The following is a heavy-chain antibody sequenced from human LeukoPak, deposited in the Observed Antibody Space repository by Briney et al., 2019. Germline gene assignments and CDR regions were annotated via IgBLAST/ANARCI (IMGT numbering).Heavy chain of an antibody. CDR2: ISYDGSNK. J-gene: IGHJ4*02. CDR1: GFTFSDSA. D-gene: IGHD5-18*01. V-gene: IGHV3-30-3*01. CDR3: ARDKYSYGFDY. Sequence: GGSLRLSCAASGFTFSDSAMHWVRQAPGKGLEWVAVISYDGSNKYYADSVKGRFTISRDNSKNTLYLQMNSLRAEDTAVYYCARDKYSYGFDYWGQGTLVTVSS.